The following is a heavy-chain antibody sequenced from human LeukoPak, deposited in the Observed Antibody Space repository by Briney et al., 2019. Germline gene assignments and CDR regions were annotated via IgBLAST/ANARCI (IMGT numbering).Heavy chain of an antibody. V-gene: IGHV4-31*03. CDR2: IYYSGST. CDR3: ARKGSSGPYDWFDP. CDR1: GGSISSGGYY. Sequence: SETLSLTCTVSGGSISSGGYYWSWIRQHPGKGLEWIGYIYYSGSTYYNPSLKSRVTISVDTSKNQFSLKLSSVTAADTAVYYCARKGSSGPYDWFDPWGQGTLVTVSS. J-gene: IGHJ5*02. D-gene: IGHD3-22*01.